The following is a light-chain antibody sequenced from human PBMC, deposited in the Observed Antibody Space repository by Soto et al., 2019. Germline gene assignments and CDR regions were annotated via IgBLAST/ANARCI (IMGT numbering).Light chain of an antibody. Sequence: EIVLTQSPGTLSLSPGERVTLSCRASQGVSSRYLAWYQQKLGQAPRLLIYGASSRATGIPDRFSGSGSGTDFTLTISRLESEDFAVYYCQQYGSSPKTFGQGTKVDIK. CDR1: QGVSSRY. V-gene: IGKV3-20*01. J-gene: IGKJ1*01. CDR2: GAS. CDR3: QQYGSSPKT.